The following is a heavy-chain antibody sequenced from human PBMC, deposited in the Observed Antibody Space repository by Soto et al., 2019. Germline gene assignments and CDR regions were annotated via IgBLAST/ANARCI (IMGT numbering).Heavy chain of an antibody. V-gene: IGHV3-33*06. CDR1: GFNFSSYG. D-gene: IGHD4-17*01. Sequence: VGSLRLSCAASGFNFSSYGMHWVRQATGKGLEWVAVIWYDGSSKYYADSVKGRFTISRDNSKNTLYLQMNSLRAEDTAVYYCAKDKSTTVMIWFDPWGQGTLVTVSS. CDR3: AKDKSTTVMIWFDP. CDR2: IWYDGSSK. J-gene: IGHJ5*02.